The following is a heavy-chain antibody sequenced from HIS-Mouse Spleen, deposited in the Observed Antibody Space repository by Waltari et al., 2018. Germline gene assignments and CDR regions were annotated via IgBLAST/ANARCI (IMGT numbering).Heavy chain of an antibody. CDR3: ARRRSYFDY. J-gene: IGHJ4*02. CDR1: GFTFSSYW. CDR2: KSYDGSNK. Sequence: VQLVESGGGLVQPGGSLRLSCAASGFTFSSYWMSWVRRAPGKGMEGVAGKSYDGSNKDYADSVKGRFTISRDKSKNTLYLQMNSLRAEDTAVYYCARRRSYFDYWGQVTLVTVSS. V-gene: IGHV3-30-3*01.